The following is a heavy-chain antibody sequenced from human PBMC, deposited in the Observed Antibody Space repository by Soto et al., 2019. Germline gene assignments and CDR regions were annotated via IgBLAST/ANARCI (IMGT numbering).Heavy chain of an antibody. V-gene: IGHV1-46*01. CDR1: GYTFTSYY. Sequence: ASVKLSCKASGYTFTSYYMHLVRQAPGQGLEWMGLINPSGGSTTYAQRFQGRVTMTRDTSTSTVYMELSRLRSEDTAVYYCARDPSTSLDYWGQGTLVTVSS. CDR3: ARDPSTSLDY. D-gene: IGHD6-6*01. J-gene: IGHJ4*02. CDR2: INPSGGST.